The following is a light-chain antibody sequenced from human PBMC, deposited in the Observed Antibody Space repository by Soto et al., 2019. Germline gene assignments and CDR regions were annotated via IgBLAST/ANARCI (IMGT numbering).Light chain of an antibody. CDR1: QGIRSD. V-gene: IGKV1-17*01. Sequence: DIQMTQSPASLSASVGDIVTVTCRSSQGIRSDLGWYQHKPGEAPTRLIFDPPGLQSGVPSRFSGSGSGTEFTLTISSLQPEDFATYYCLQHNSYPFTFGPGTKVDIK. CDR2: DPP. J-gene: IGKJ3*01. CDR3: LQHNSYPFT.